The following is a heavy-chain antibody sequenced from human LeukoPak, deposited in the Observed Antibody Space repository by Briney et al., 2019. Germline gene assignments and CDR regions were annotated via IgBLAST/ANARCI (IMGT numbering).Heavy chain of an antibody. D-gene: IGHD1-26*01. J-gene: IGHJ4*02. CDR3: ASTKSIIVGATSAFDY. CDR2: MNPNSGNT. V-gene: IGHV1-8*02. CDR1: GYTFTGYY. Sequence: EASVKVSCKASGYTFTGYYMHWVRQAPGQGLEWMGWMNPNSGNTGYAQKFQGRVTMTRNTSISTAYMELSSLRSEDTAVYYCASTKSIIVGATSAFDYWGQGTLVTVSS.